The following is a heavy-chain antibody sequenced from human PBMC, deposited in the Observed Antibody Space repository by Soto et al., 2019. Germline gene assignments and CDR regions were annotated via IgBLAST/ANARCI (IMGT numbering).Heavy chain of an antibody. CDR3: ARANYDSKYYFDY. CDR2: VSFDGRNK. CDR1: GFTFSSYA. J-gene: IGHJ4*02. Sequence: GGSLRLSCAASGFTFSSYAMHWVRQAPGKGLEWVTFVSFDGRNKYYPDSVKGRFTVSRDNSKNTLFLQMNSLRGEDTAVYYCARANYDSKYYFDYWGPGTLVTVYS. V-gene: IGHV3-30*04. D-gene: IGHD3-22*01.